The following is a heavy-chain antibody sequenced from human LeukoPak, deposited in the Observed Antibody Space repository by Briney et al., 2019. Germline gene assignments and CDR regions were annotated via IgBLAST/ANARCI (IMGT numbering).Heavy chain of an antibody. CDR2: ISSSGSTI. D-gene: IGHD3-10*01. V-gene: IGHV3-11*01. CDR3: ARDRERAQLITMGQGVKIRSSAFDI. J-gene: IGHJ3*02. Sequence: GGSLRLSCAASGFTFSDYYMSWIRQAPGKGLEWVSYISSSGSTIYYADSVKGRFTISRDNAKNSLYLQMNSLRAEDTAVYYCARDRERAQLITMGQGVKIRSSAFDIWGQGTMVTVSS. CDR1: GFTFSDYY.